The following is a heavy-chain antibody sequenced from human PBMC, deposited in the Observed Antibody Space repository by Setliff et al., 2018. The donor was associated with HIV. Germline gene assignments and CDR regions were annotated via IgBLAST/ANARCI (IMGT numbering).Heavy chain of an antibody. CDR2: VYHTGST. Sequence: PSETLSLTCDVSGVSISDNNWWSWVRQPPGRGLEWIGEVYHTGSTNYNPSLKSRVITSIDKSKNQFSLKIDSVTAADTAVYYCARNSQKGIQPLLLASWGPGTLVTVSS. CDR1: GVSISDNNW. D-gene: IGHD1-1*01. J-gene: IGHJ4*02. V-gene: IGHV4-4*02. CDR3: ARNSQKGIQPLLLAS.